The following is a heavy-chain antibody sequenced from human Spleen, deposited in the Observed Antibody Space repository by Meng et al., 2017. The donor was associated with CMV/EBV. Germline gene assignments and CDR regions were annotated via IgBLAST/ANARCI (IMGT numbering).Heavy chain of an antibody. CDR3: ARGEQMAPEGY. CDR1: GGSISSYF. V-gene: IGHV4-59*08. Sequence: SETLSLTCSVSGGSISSYFWSWIRQPPGKGLEWIAYMYYTGSTKSNPSLKSRVTISVDTSKNQFSLKVSSVTAADTAVYYCARGEQMAPEGYWGQGTLVTVSS. J-gene: IGHJ4*02. CDR2: MYYTGST. D-gene: IGHD5-24*01.